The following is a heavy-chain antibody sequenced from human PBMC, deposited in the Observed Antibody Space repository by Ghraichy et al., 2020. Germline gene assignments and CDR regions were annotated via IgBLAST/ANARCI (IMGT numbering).Heavy chain of an antibody. Sequence: GESLNISCKGSGYSFTSYWIGWVRQMPGKGLEWMGIIYPGDSDTRYSPSFQGQVTISADKSISTAYLQWSSLKASDTAMYYCASNYYYDSSGPAPTYGMDVWGQGTTVTVSS. CDR2: IYPGDSDT. D-gene: IGHD3-22*01. CDR1: GYSFTSYW. J-gene: IGHJ6*02. V-gene: IGHV5-51*01. CDR3: ASNYYYDSSGPAPTYGMDV.